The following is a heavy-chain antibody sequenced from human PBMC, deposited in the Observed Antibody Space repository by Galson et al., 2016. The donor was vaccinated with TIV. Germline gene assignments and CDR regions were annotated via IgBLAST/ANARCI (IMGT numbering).Heavy chain of an antibody. CDR3: AKERGYDSSVFGAFDI. CDR2: ISYDGRNQ. J-gene: IGHJ3*02. V-gene: IGHV3-30*04. CDR1: GFTVSSYS. Sequence: SLRLSCAASGFTVSSYSMHWVRQAPGKGLEWVATISYDGRNQYYADSVKGRFTISRDNSKNTLYLQMNSLRTENPAVYYCAKERGYDSSVFGAFDIWAKGPRSPSLQ. D-gene: IGHD3-22*01.